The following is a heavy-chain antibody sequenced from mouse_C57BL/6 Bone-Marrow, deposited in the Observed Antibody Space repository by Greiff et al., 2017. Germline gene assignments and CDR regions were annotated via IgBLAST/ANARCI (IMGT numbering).Heavy chain of an antibody. Sequence: VKLVESGPGLVAPSQSLSITCTVSGFSLTGYGVSWVRQPPGKGLEWLGVIWGDGRTNYHSALISRLSISKDNSKSQVFLKLNSLHTDVTATDSCANCFLSSSSAWFAYWGQGTLVTVSA. J-gene: IGHJ3*01. V-gene: IGHV2-3*01. CDR1: GFSLTGYG. CDR2: IWGDGRT. D-gene: IGHD1-1*01. CDR3: ANCFLSSSSAWFAY.